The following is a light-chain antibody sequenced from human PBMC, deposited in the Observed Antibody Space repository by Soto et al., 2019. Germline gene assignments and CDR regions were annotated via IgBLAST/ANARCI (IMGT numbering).Light chain of an antibody. CDR2: GAT. J-gene: IGKJ1*01. Sequence: ALQMTQSPSSLSASVGDRVTITCRASQDISTELGWYQQKPGKAPKLLIYGATTLQSGVPSRFSGSGSGTDFTLTISCLQPEDFATYYCLQDYNFPRTFGQGTKVEVK. CDR1: QDISTE. V-gene: IGKV1-6*01. CDR3: LQDYNFPRT.